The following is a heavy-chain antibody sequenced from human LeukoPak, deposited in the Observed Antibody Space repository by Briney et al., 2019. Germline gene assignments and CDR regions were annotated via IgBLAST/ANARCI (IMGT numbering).Heavy chain of an antibody. Sequence: SETLSLTGTVSGGSISSYYWSWIRQPPGKGLEWIGYIYYTGTTNYNPSLKSRVTISVGTSKNQFSLKLSSVTAADTAVYYCARGGWRLDYWGQGTLVTVSS. D-gene: IGHD2-15*01. CDR3: ARGGWRLDY. V-gene: IGHV4-59*01. CDR2: IYYTGTT. CDR1: GGSISSYY. J-gene: IGHJ4*02.